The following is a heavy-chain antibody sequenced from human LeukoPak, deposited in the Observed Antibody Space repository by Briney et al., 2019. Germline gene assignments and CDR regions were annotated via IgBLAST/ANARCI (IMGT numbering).Heavy chain of an antibody. CDR1: GGSSNGYY. V-gene: IGHV4-34*01. Sequence: ASETLSLTCAVSGGSSNGYYWSWIRQPPGKGLEWIGEVNQSGTTKYNPPLKSRVAMSLDTGLNQFSLKMTSLTAADTAVYFCARGCYDFWSGYLGYFQYWGQATLVTVSS. CDR2: VNQSGTT. J-gene: IGHJ1*01. CDR3: ARGCYDFWSGYLGYFQY. D-gene: IGHD3-3*01.